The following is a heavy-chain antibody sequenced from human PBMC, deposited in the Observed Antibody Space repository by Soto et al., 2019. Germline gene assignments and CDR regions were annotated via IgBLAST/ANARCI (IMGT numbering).Heavy chain of an antibody. D-gene: IGHD3-3*01. CDR1: GFPFSSYA. CDR3: AKGGYYSLFDS. CDR2: ISGSGGRT. V-gene: IGHV3-23*01. J-gene: IGHJ3*02. Sequence: EMQLLESGGGLVQPGGSLRLSCVASGFPFSSYAMSWVRQTPGKGLEWVSGISGSGGRTYYADSVKGRFTISRDNSNNTRALQMHILRVEETAVYFCAKGGYYSLFDSWCHGTMVSVSA.